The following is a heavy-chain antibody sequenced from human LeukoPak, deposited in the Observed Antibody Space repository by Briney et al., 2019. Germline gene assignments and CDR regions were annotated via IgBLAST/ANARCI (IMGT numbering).Heavy chain of an antibody. J-gene: IGHJ6*03. V-gene: IGHV1-18*01. CDR1: GYTFTSYG. D-gene: IGHD3-10*01. CDR2: ISAYNGNT. Sequence: ASVKVSCKASGYTFTSYGISWVRQAPGQGLEWMGWISAYNGNTSYAQKLQGRVTMTTDTSTSTAYMELRSLRSDDTAVYYCAREGNWFGELFSYYYYMDVWGKGTTVTISS. CDR3: AREGNWFGELFSYYYYMDV.